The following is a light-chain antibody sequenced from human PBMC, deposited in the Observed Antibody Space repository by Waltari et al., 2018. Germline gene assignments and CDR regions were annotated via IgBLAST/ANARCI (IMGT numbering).Light chain of an antibody. CDR2: AAS. CDR3: QQSYTSPQFT. Sequence: DIQMTQSPSSLSASVGDRVTITYPASQNTCIYFNWYQHKPGNAPNLLIYAASSTQSWVPSRFSGSGSGTDFTLTISELQPADFATYYCQQSYTSPQFTFGPGTKVDIK. J-gene: IGKJ3*01. V-gene: IGKV1-39*01. CDR1: QNTCIY.